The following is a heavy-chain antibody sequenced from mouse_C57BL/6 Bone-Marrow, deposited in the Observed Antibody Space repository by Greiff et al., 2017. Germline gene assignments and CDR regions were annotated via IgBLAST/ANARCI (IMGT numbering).Heavy chain of an antibody. CDR3: ARELGELNFDY. J-gene: IGHJ2*01. CDR1: GYTFTSYW. Sequence: QVQLQQPGAELVKPGASVKLSCKASGYTFTSYWMRWVKQRPGQGLEWIGEIDPSDSYTNYNQKFKGKATLTVDTSSSTAYMQLSSLTSEDSAVYYCARELGELNFDYWGQGTTLTVSS. V-gene: IGHV1-50*01. CDR2: IDPSDSYT.